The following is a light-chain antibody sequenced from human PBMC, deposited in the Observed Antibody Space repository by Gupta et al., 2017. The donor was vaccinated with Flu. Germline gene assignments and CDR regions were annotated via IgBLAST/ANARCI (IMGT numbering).Light chain of an antibody. J-gene: IGLJ3*02. CDR1: SSHVVSTT. CDR3: AAMDNSLNGWV. CDR2: RNN. Sequence: SVLTPPPSASRPPGQRVTISCSGASSHVVSTTVHCYQQLPETAPKLLIDRNNLRSSVVPDCFSGSKCGTSASMAIGRLHAEDAADYYCAAMDNSLNGWVFGGGTKLTVL. V-gene: IGLV1-44*01.